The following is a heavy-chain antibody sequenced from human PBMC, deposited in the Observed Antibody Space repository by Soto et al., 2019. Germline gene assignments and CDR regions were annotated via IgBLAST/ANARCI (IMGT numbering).Heavy chain of an antibody. V-gene: IGHV1-3*01. CDR2: INAGNGNT. Sequence: GASVKVSCKASGYTFTSYAMHWVRQAPGQRLEWMGWINAGNGNTKYSQKFQGRVTITRDTSASTAYMELSSLRSEDTAVYYCARAHSSGWYYVLYFQHWGQGTLVTVS. D-gene: IGHD6-19*01. CDR1: GYTFTSYA. CDR3: ARAHSSGWYYVLYFQH. J-gene: IGHJ1*01.